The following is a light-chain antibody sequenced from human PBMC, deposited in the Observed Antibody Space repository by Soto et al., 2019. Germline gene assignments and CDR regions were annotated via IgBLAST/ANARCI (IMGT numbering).Light chain of an antibody. Sequence: QSVLTQPRSVSGSPGQSVTISCTGTSSDVGGYNYVSWYQQHPGKAPKLMIYDVSKRPSGVPDRFSGSKSGNTASLTISGLQAEDEADYYCCSYGGSYTGVFGGGTKLTV. CDR1: SSDVGGYNY. CDR2: DVS. V-gene: IGLV2-11*01. CDR3: CSYGGSYTGV. J-gene: IGLJ3*02.